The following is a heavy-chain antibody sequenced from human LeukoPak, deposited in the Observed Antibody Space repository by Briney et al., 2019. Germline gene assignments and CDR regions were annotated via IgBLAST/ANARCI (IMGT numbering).Heavy chain of an antibody. Sequence: GGSLRFSCAAYGFTVSNNYMSRDRQAPGKELEWVLIIYSGGSTYYEDSVKGRFTISKNSSKNTLYLQMNSLTAEDTAVYYCARGYSPPHYDKRYYFDYRGQGTLVTVSS. CDR1: GFTVSNNY. J-gene: IGHJ4*02. D-gene: IGHD3-22*01. V-gene: IGHV3-53*01. CDR3: ARGYSPPHYDKRYYFDY. CDR2: IYSGGST.